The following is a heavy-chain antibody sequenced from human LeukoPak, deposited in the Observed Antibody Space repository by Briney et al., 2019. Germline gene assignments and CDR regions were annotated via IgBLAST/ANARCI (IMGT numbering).Heavy chain of an antibody. CDR3: ARKLRLGGNWFDP. CDR2: IIPISGTT. J-gene: IGHJ5*02. Sequence: SVKVSCKTSGGIFTSYAITWVRQAPGQGLEWMGKIIPISGTTNYAQKFQGGVTFTADESTSTAYMELSSLRSEDTALYYCARKLRLGGNWFDPWGQGTLVTVSS. CDR1: GGIFTSYA. V-gene: IGHV1-69*13. D-gene: IGHD1-26*01.